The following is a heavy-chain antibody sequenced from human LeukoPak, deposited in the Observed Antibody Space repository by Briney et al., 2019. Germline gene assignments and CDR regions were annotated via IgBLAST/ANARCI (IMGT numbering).Heavy chain of an antibody. CDR2: INSDGSST. CDR3: ARVRGDFWSGYISFYFDY. V-gene: IGHV3-74*01. Sequence: PGGSLRLSCAASGFTFSSYWMHWVRQAPGKGLVWVSRINSDGSSTSYAESVKGRFTISRDNAKNTLYLQMNSLRAEDTAVYYCARVRGDFWSGYISFYFDYWGQGTLVTVSS. J-gene: IGHJ4*02. D-gene: IGHD3-3*01. CDR1: GFTFSSYW.